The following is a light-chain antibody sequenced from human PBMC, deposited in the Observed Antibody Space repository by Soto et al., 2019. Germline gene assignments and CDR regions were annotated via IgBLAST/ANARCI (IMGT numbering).Light chain of an antibody. J-gene: IGLJ1*01. V-gene: IGLV2-14*01. CDR2: EVT. Sequence: QSVLTQPASVSGSPGQSITLSCTGTSSDIGDYNYVSWYQQHPGKAPKLMIYEVTNRPSGVSNRFSGSKSGNTASLTISGLQAEGEADYYCSSYTISSTYVFGTGTKVTVL. CDR3: SSYTISSTYV. CDR1: SSDIGDYNY.